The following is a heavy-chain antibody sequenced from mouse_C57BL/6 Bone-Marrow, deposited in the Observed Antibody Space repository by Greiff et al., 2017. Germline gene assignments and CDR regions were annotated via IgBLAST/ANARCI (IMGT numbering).Heavy chain of an antibody. D-gene: IGHD2-4*01. CDR3: AMGVHYDYFYYYAMDF. CDR1: GYTFTSYW. J-gene: IGHJ4*01. CDR2: INPSSGYT. V-gene: IGHV1-7*01. Sequence: QVQLKQSGAELAKPGASVKLSCTASGYTFTSYWMPWVKQRPGQGLEWIGYINPSSGYTKYNQKFKDKATLTADKSSSTAYMQLSSLTYEDSAVYYYAMGVHYDYFYYYAMDFWGQGTSVTVSS.